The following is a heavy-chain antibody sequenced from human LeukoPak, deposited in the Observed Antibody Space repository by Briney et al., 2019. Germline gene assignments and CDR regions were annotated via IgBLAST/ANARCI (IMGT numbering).Heavy chain of an antibody. Sequence: GGSLRLSCAVSGFTVSDNYITWVRQAPGKGLEWVSVIYANGNTYYGNSMQGRLTISRDKSKNTVFLQMNSLRVEDTAMYYCARVGEGELGNWFDPWGQGTLVTVSS. CDR1: GFTVSDNY. D-gene: IGHD3-10*01. CDR2: IYANGNT. J-gene: IGHJ5*02. V-gene: IGHV3-53*01. CDR3: ARVGEGELGNWFDP.